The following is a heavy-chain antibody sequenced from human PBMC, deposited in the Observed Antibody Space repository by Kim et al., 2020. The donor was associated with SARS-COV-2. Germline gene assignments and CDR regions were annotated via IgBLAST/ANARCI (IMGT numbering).Heavy chain of an antibody. V-gene: IGHV4-39*01. CDR2: IYYSGST. Sequence: SETLSLTCTVSGGSISSSSYYWGWIRQPPGKGLEWIGSIYYSGSTYYNPSLKSRVTISVDTSKNQFSLKLSSVTAADTAVYYCARSRELSLYYFDYWGQGTLVTVSS. CDR3: ARSRELSLYYFDY. J-gene: IGHJ4*02. CDR1: GGSISSSSYY. D-gene: IGHD3-16*02.